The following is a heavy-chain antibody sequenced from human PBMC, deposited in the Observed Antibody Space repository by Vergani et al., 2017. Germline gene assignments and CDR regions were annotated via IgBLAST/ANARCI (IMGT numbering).Heavy chain of an antibody. CDR1: GFTFSSYA. V-gene: IGHV3-23*03. CDR3: AKDPLGAFDI. J-gene: IGHJ3*02. D-gene: IGHD6-6*01. CDR2: IYSGGSST. Sequence: EVQLLESGGGLVQPGGSLRLSCAASGFTFSSYAMSWVRQAPGKGLKWVSVIYSGGSSTYYADSVKGRFTLSRDNSKNTLYLQMNSLRAEDTAVYYCAKDPLGAFDIWGQGTMVTVSS.